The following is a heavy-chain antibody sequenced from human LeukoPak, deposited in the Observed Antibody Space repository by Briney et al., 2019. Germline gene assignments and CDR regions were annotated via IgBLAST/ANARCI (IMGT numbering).Heavy chain of an antibody. CDR3: ARVVMAAAGRSYYYYYGMDV. CDR2: IYYSGST. D-gene: IGHD6-13*01. Sequence: SETLSLTCTVSGGSISSYYWSWIRQPPGKGLEWIGYIYYSGSTNYNPSLKSRVTISVDTSKNQFSLKLSSVTAADTAVYYCARVVMAAAGRSYYYYYGMDVWGQGTTVTVSS. V-gene: IGHV4-59*08. J-gene: IGHJ6*02. CDR1: GGSISSYY.